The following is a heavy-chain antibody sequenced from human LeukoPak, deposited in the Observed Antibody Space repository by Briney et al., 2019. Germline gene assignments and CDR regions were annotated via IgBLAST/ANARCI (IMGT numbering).Heavy chain of an antibody. Sequence: PGGSLRLSCAASRFSVRSNCLTWVRQAPGKGLEWLSVIYTNGSTHYADSVKGRFTISRDNSKDTVHLQMNGLRAEDTAVYYCARDSLIGFSYESYYYYMDVWGRGTTVTVSS. CDR2: IYTNGST. J-gene: IGHJ6*03. D-gene: IGHD5-18*01. V-gene: IGHV3-53*01. CDR3: ARDSLIGFSYESYYYYMDV. CDR1: RFSVRSNC.